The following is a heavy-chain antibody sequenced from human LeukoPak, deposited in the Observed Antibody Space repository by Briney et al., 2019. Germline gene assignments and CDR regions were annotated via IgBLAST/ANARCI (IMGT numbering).Heavy chain of an antibody. CDR2: IYSGGST. Sequence: PGGSLRLSCAASGFTVSSNYMSWVRQAPGKGLEWGSVIYSGGSTYYADSVKGRFTISRDNSKNTLYLQMNSLRAEDTAVYYCARDGGFYGSGSSHFDYWGQETLVTVSS. CDR1: GFTVSSNY. V-gene: IGHV3-53*01. CDR3: ARDGGFYGSGSSHFDY. D-gene: IGHD3-10*01. J-gene: IGHJ4*02.